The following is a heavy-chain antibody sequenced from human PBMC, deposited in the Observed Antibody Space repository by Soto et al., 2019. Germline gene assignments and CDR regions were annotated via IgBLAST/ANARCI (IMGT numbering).Heavy chain of an antibody. D-gene: IGHD6-25*01. J-gene: IGHJ4*02. Sequence: PSETLSLSCTVSGGSISSSSYYVDWIRQPPGKGLEWIGYIYDSGSTYYNPSLRSRVTISVDTSKKQFSLKLRSVTAADTAVYYCASDAAEYYFDYWGQGTLVTVSS. V-gene: IGHV4-31*03. CDR2: IYDSGST. CDR3: ASDAAEYYFDY. CDR1: GGSISSSSYY.